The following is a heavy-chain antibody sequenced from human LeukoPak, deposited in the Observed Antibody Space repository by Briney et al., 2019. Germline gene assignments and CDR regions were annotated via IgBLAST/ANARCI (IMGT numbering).Heavy chain of an antibody. CDR1: GFTFSRYN. CDR2: ISGSGGST. D-gene: IGHD3-16*02. J-gene: IGHJ4*02. Sequence: GGSLRLSCAGSGFTFSRYNMNWVRQAPGKGLEWVSAISGSGGSTYYADSVKGRFTISRDNSKNTLYLQMNSLRAEDTAVYYCAKDRQAYDYVWGSYLPPLDYWGQGTLVTVSS. CDR3: AKDRQAYDYVWGSYLPPLDY. V-gene: IGHV3-23*01.